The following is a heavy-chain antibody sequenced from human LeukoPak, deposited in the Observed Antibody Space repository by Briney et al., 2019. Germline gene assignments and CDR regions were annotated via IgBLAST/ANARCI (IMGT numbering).Heavy chain of an antibody. Sequence: ASVKVSCKASGYTFTDYYMHWVRQAPGQGLEWMGRINPYSGGTNYAQKFQGRVTMTRDTSTSTVYMELSSLRSEDTAVYYCARGQAVAGTSPNAFDIWGQGTMVTVSS. CDR1: GYTFTDYY. CDR2: INPYSGGT. V-gene: IGHV1-2*06. CDR3: ARGQAVAGTSPNAFDI. D-gene: IGHD6-19*01. J-gene: IGHJ3*02.